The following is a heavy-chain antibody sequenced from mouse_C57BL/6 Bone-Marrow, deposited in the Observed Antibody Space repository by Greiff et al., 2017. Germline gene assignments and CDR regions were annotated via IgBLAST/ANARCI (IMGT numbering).Heavy chain of an antibody. V-gene: IGHV1-55*01. D-gene: IGHD2-3*01. CDR1: GYTFTSYW. Sequence: QVQLQQPGAELVKPGASVKMSCKASGYTFTSYWITWVKQRPGQGLEWIGDIYPGSGSTKYNEKFKSKATLTVDTSSSTAYMQLSSLPSEDSAVYDGARDLFDGSYYFDYWGQGTTLTVSS. J-gene: IGHJ2*01. CDR3: ARDLFDGSYYFDY. CDR2: IYPGSGST.